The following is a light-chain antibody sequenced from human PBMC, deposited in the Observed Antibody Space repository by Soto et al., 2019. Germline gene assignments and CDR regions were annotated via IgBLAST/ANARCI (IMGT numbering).Light chain of an antibody. CDR2: DSS. CDR1: QSVSSY. J-gene: IGKJ2*01. Sequence: DIVLTQSPATLSLSPGDRATLSCRDSQSVSSYLAWYQQKPGQAPRPLIYDSSNRATGIPARFSGSGSGTDFTLTISSLEPEDFAVYYCQQRSNWPPLYTFGQGT. CDR3: QQRSNWPPLYT. V-gene: IGKV3-11*01.